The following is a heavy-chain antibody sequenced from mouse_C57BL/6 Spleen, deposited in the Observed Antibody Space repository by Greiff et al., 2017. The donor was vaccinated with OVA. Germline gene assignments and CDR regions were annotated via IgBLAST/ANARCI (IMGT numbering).Heavy chain of an antibody. V-gene: IGHV1-55*01. Sequence: VQLQESGAELVKPGASVKMSCKASGYTFTSYWITWVKQRPGQGLEWIGDIYPGSGSTNYNEKFKSKATLTVDTSSSTAYMQLSSLTSEDSAVYYCARKDFTWFAYWGQGTLVTVSA. J-gene: IGHJ3*01. CDR2: IYPGSGST. CDR3: ARKDFTWFAY. CDR1: GYTFTSYW.